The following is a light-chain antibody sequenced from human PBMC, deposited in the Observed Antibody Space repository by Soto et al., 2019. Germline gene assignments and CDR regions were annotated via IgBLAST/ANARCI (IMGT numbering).Light chain of an antibody. CDR3: SSYTSSSTI. J-gene: IGLJ1*01. Sequence: QSVLTQPASVSGSPGQSITISCTGTSSDVGGYNYVSWYQQHPGKAPKLMIYDVSNRPSGVSNRFSGSKSGNTASLTISGLQTEDEADYYCSSYTSSSTIFGTGTTVTVL. CDR2: DVS. CDR1: SSDVGGYNY. V-gene: IGLV2-14*01.